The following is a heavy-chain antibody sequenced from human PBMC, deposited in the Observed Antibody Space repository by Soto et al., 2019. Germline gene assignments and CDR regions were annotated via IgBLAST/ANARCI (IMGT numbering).Heavy chain of an antibody. J-gene: IGHJ4*02. Sequence: QVQLQQWGAGLLKPSETLSLTCAIYGGSFTGYYWSWIRQSPEKGLEWIGEIIHTGSTNYNPSLKSRVTISGDTSKKQISLNLSSVTAADTAVYFCARAPRIAVASSFDYWGQGTLVTVSS. V-gene: IGHV4-34*12. CDR2: IIHTGST. CDR1: GGSFTGYY. CDR3: ARAPRIAVASSFDY. D-gene: IGHD6-19*01.